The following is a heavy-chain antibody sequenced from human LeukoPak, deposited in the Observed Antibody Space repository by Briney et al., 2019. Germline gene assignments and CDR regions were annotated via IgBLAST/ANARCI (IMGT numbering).Heavy chain of an antibody. CDR3: TRHQDSSSFIRDY. V-gene: IGHV3-73*01. CDR2: IRSKANSYAT. J-gene: IGHJ4*02. Sequence: GGSLRLSCAASGFTFSGSAMHWVRQASGKGLEWGGRIRSKANSYATAYAASVKGRFTISRDDSKNTAYLQMNSLKTEDTAVYYCTRHQDSSSFIRDYWGQGTLVTVSS. CDR1: GFTFSGSA. D-gene: IGHD6-13*01.